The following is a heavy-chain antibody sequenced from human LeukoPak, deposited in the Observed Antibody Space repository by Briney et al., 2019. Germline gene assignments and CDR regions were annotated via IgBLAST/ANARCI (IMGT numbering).Heavy chain of an antibody. V-gene: IGHV3-15*07. D-gene: IGHD1-26*01. CDR2: IKSKTDGGTT. CDR3: TTDSGDVSGSYSDFDY. Sequence: GGSLRLSCAASGFTFSNAWMNWVRQAPGKGLEWVGRIKSKTDGGTTDYAAPVKGRFTISRDDSKNTLYLQMNSLKTEDTAVEYRTTDSGDVSGSYSDFDYWGQGTLVTVSS. CDR1: GFTFSNAW. J-gene: IGHJ4*02.